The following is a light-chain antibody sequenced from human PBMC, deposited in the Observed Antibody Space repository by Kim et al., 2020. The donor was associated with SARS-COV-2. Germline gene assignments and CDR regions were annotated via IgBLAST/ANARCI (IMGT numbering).Light chain of an antibody. CDR3: QAWDRSTAV. CDR1: RLRDKY. V-gene: IGLV3-1*01. CDR2: QDN. Sequence: SYELTQPPSVSVSPGQTASITCSGDRLRDKYVTWYQQNSGQSPVLVVYQDNRRPSGIPERFSVSNSDNTATLTISGTKAMDEAVYHCQAWDRSTAVFGGGTEMTVL. J-gene: IGLJ3*02.